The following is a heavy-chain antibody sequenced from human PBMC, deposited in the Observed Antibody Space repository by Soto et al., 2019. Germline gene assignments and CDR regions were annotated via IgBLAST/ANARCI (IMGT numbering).Heavy chain of an antibody. Sequence: EVQLVQSGAEVKKPGESLRISCKVSGYSFTTYWITWVRQMPGKGLEWMGRIDPSDSHTIYSPSFQGHVTISADKSISTAYLQMSGLKASDTAIYYCARPILGRGEWEPYYFDYWGQGTRVTVSS. V-gene: IGHV5-10-1*03. CDR3: ARPILGRGEWEPYYFDY. CDR1: GYSFTTYW. J-gene: IGHJ4*02. CDR2: IDPSDSHT. D-gene: IGHD1-26*01.